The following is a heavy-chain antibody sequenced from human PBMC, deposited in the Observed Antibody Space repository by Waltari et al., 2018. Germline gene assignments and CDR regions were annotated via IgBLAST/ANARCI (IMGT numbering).Heavy chain of an antibody. D-gene: IGHD2-21*01. Sequence: EVQLVESGGGLIQPGGSLRLSCAASGFTVSSNYMSWVRQCPGKGLEWVSVIYSGGSTYYADSVKGRFTISRDNSKNTLYLQMNSLRAEDTAVYYCARDSVVIAIPGAFDIWGQGTMVTVSS. V-gene: IGHV3-53*01. CDR2: IYSGGST. J-gene: IGHJ3*02. CDR3: ARDSVVIAIPGAFDI. CDR1: GFTVSSNY.